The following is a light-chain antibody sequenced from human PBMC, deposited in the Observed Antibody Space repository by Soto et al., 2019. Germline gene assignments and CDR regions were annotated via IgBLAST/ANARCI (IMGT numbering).Light chain of an antibody. CDR2: DSS. V-gene: IGLV1-51*01. Sequence: QSVLTQPPSVSAAPGQKVTISCSGSSSNIGNNYVSWYQQLPGTAPKLFIYDSSKRPSGIPDRFSGSKSGTSATLGITGLQTGDEADYYCCSYTDGSSLLFGGGTKLTVL. CDR3: CSYTDGSSLL. J-gene: IGLJ3*02. CDR1: SSNIGNNY.